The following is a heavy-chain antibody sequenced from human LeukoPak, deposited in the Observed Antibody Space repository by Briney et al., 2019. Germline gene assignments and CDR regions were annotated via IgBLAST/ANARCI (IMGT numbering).Heavy chain of an antibody. D-gene: IGHD3-16*01. CDR2: IYYDGSKR. CDR3: ARSLGETTFDW. J-gene: IGHJ4*02. Sequence: PGGSLRLSCVASGFTFRNYGMHWIRQAPGKGLEWVSVIYYDGSKRYYADFVKGRFAISRDNSKNVVYPQMDSLRAEDTAFYYCARSLGETTFDWWGQGTLVTVPS. CDR1: GFTFRNYG. V-gene: IGHV3-33*01.